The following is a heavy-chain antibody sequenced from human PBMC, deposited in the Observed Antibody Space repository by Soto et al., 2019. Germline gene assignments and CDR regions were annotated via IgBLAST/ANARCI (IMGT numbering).Heavy chain of an antibody. CDR2: IWYDGSNK. V-gene: IGHV3-33*01. J-gene: IGHJ6*03. CDR3: ARDPHYDILTGYYNGYYMDV. Sequence: QVQLVESGGGVVQPGRSLRLSCAASGFTFSSYGMHWVRQAPGKGLEWVAVIWYDGSNKYYADSVKGRFTISRDNSKNTLYLQMNSLRAEDTAVYYCARDPHYDILTGYYNGYYMDVWGKGTKVTVSS. CDR1: GFTFSSYG. D-gene: IGHD3-9*01.